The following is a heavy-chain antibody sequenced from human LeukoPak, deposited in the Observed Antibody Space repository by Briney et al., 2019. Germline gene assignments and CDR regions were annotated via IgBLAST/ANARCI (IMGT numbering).Heavy chain of an antibody. J-gene: IGHJ4*02. CDR3: ARVESDYGGNSVDY. D-gene: IGHD4-23*01. Sequence: GGSLRLSCAASGFTVSSNYMSWVRQAPGKGLEWVSVIYSGGSTYYADSVKGRFTISRDNSKNTLYLQMNSLRAEDTAVYYCARVESDYGGNSVDYWGQGTLVTVSS. V-gene: IGHV3-66*01. CDR1: GFTVSSNY. CDR2: IYSGGST.